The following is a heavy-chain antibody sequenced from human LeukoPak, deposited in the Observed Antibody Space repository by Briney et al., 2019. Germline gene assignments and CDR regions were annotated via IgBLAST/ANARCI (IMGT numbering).Heavy chain of an antibody. CDR1: GFTFSSYS. CDR2: ISSSSSYI. J-gene: IGHJ6*02. CDR3: ARGGRGASYYYYGMDV. V-gene: IGHV3-21*01. D-gene: IGHD3-10*01. Sequence: AGGSLRLSCAASGFTFSSYSMNWVRQAPGKGLEWVSSISSSSSYIYYADSVKGRFTISRDNAKNSLYLQMNSLRAEDTAVYYCARGGRGASYYYYGMDVWGQGTTVTVSS.